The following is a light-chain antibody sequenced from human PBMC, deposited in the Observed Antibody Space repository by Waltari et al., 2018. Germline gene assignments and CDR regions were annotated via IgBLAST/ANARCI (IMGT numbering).Light chain of an antibody. CDR3: VLYMGSGISQ. J-gene: IGLJ2*01. Sequence: QTVVTQEPSFSVSPGGTVTLTCGLSSGSVSTNYYPSWYQHTPGQAPRTLIYNPNTRPSGVPYRFSGSILGNKAALTITGAQADDESDYYCVLYMGSGISQFGGGTKLTVL. V-gene: IGLV8-61*01. CDR1: SGSVSTNYY. CDR2: NPN.